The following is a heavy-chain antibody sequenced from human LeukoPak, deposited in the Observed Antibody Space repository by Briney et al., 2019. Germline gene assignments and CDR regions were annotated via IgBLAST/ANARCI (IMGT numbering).Heavy chain of an antibody. CDR2: ISAYNGNT. CDR3: ARVKAGPAATGAFDY. Sequence: ASVKVSCKASGYTFTSYGISWVRQAPGQGLEWMGWISAYNGNTNYAQKLQGRVTMTTDTSTSTAYMELRSPRSDDTAVYYCARVKAGPAATGAFDYWGQGTLVTVSS. V-gene: IGHV1-18*01. CDR1: GYTFTSYG. J-gene: IGHJ4*02. D-gene: IGHD2-2*01.